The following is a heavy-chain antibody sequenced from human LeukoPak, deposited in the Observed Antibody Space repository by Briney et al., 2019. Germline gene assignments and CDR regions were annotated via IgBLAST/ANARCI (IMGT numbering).Heavy chain of an antibody. J-gene: IGHJ4*02. D-gene: IGHD6-13*01. CDR1: GFTFSSYA. V-gene: IGHV3-30-3*01. CDR2: ISYDGSNK. Sequence: GRSLRLSCAASGFTFSSYAMHWVRQAPGKGLEWVAVISYDGSNKYYADSVKGRFTISRDNSKNTLYLQMNSLRAEDTAVYYCASSWISAAAGRSAFDYWGQGTLVTVSS. CDR3: ASSWISAAAGRSAFDY.